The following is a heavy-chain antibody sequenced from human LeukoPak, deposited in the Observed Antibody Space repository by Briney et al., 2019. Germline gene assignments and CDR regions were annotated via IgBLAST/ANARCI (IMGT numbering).Heavy chain of an antibody. CDR3: AKDLIREVFGVVIHPTDAFDI. V-gene: IGHV3-30*02. CDR2: IRYDGSNK. Sequence: GGSLRLSCAASGFTFSSYGMHWVRQAPGKGLEWVAFIRYDGSNKYYADSVKGRFTISRDNSKNTLYLQMNSLRAEDTAVYYCAKDLIREVFGVVIHPTDAFDIWGQGTMVTVSS. D-gene: IGHD3-3*01. CDR1: GFTFSSYG. J-gene: IGHJ3*02.